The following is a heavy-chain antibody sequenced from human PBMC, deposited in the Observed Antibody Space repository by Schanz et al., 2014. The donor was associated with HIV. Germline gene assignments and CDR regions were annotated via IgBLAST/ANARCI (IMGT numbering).Heavy chain of an antibody. D-gene: IGHD1-7*01. V-gene: IGHV3-7*01. J-gene: IGHJ6*02. CDR3: ARAGQLALEQGWGNYYYYYYYGMDV. CDR2: IKQDGSEK. CDR1: GFPFSSSV. Sequence: EVQILESGGGLVQPGGSLRLSCVVSGFPFSSSVMSWVRQAPGKGLEWVANIKQDGSEKHYVDSVKGRFTISRDNAQNSLYLQMNSLRAEDTAVYYCARAGQLALEQGWGNYYYYYYYGMDVWGQGTTVTVSS.